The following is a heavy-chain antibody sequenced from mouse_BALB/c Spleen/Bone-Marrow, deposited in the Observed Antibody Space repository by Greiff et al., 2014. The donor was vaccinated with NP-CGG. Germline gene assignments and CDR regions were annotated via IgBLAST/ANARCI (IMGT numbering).Heavy chain of an antibody. V-gene: IGHV5-4*02. CDR3: ARSRMRYGAMDY. Sequence: VQLKESGGGLVKPGGSLKLSCAASGFTFSDYYIYLLRPTPGKRLEWVATISDGGNYSYYPDNAKGRFTISRDNAKNNLYLQMSSLKSEDTAMYYCARSRMRYGAMDYWGQGTSVTVFS. CDR2: ISDGGNYS. CDR1: GFTFSDYY. J-gene: IGHJ4*01. D-gene: IGHD2-10*02.